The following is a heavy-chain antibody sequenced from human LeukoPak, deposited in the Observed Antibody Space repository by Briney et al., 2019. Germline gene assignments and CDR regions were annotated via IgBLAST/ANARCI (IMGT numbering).Heavy chain of an antibody. CDR3: ARALQPGVYAFDI. Sequence: SETLSLTCTVSGVSISSYYWTWIRQPPGEGLEWIGYIYYSGSTNYNPSLKSRVTISVDTSKNQFSLKLSSVTAADTAVYYCARALQPGVYAFDIWGQGTMVTFSS. CDR1: GVSISSYY. J-gene: IGHJ3*02. D-gene: IGHD6-13*01. V-gene: IGHV4-59*01. CDR2: IYYSGST.